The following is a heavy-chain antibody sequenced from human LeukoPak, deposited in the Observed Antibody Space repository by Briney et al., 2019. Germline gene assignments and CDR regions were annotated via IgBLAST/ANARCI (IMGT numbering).Heavy chain of an antibody. Sequence: GGSLRLSCAASGFTFSSYAMHWVRQAPGQGLEWMGWVNPNSGGTNYAQKFQGRVTMTRDTSISTAYMELSRLRSDDTAVYYCARPNAADDAFDIWGQGTMVTVSS. CDR1: GFTFSSYA. J-gene: IGHJ3*02. V-gene: IGHV1-2*02. CDR2: VNPNSGGT. D-gene: IGHD6-13*01. CDR3: ARPNAADDAFDI.